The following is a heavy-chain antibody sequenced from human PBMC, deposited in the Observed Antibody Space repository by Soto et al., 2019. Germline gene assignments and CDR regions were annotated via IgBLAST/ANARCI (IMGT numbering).Heavy chain of an antibody. V-gene: IGHV4-31*03. Sequence: QVQLQESGPGLVKPSQTLSLTCSLSGGSINSDEFYWTWIRQSPGKGLEWIGHIYSSGRTHYNPSLKRRINISLDTSNNLLSLRLSSVTAADTAVYYCARMGLHLGELSRNWFDPWGRGTLVTVSS. D-gene: IGHD3-16*02. CDR1: GGSINSDEFY. CDR3: ARMGLHLGELSRNWFDP. J-gene: IGHJ5*02. CDR2: IYSSGRT.